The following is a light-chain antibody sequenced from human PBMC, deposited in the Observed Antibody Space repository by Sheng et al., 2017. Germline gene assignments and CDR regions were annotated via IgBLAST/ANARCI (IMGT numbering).Light chain of an antibody. CDR1: QSVSSSY. CDR2: GAS. Sequence: DIVLTQSPGTLSLSPGERATLSCRASQSVSSSYLAWYQQKPGQAPRLLIHGASNRASGTPDRFSGSGSGTDFTLTISRLEPEDFVVYYCHQYGTSPYSFGLGTKLEIK. CDR3: HQYGTSPYS. J-gene: IGKJ2*03. V-gene: IGKV3-20*01.